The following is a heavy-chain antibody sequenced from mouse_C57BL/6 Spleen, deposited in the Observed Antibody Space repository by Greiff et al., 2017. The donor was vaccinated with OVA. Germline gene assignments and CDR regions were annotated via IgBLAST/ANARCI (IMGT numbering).Heavy chain of an antibody. Sequence: VQLQQPGAELVKPGASVKLSCKASGYTFTSYWMQWVKQRPGQGLEWIGEIDPSDSYTNYNQKFKGKATLTVDTSSSTAYMQLSSLTSEDSAVYYCARSDGYWGYFDVWGTGTTVTVSS. CDR3: ARSDGYWGYFDV. CDR1: GYTFTSYW. CDR2: IDPSDSYT. D-gene: IGHD2-3*01. J-gene: IGHJ1*03. V-gene: IGHV1-50*01.